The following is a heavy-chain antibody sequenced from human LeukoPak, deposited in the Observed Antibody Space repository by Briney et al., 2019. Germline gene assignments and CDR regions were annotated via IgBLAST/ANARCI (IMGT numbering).Heavy chain of an antibody. CDR2: ISSTGNSV. D-gene: IGHD3-22*01. V-gene: IGHV3-11*04. Sequence: GGSLRLSCTASGFTVSSSYMSWVRRAPGKGLDWISCISSTGNSVYYADSVKGRFTISRDSAKNSLFLQMNSLRDEDTAIYYCARGGSYYPFDYWGQGTLVTVSS. J-gene: IGHJ4*02. CDR3: ARGGSYYPFDY. CDR1: GFTVSSSY.